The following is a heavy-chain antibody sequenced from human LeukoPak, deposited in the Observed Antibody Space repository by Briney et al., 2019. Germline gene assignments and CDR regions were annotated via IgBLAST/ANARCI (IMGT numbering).Heavy chain of an antibody. CDR2: INPNSGGT. Sequence: ASVKVSCKASGYTFTGYYMHWVRQAPGQGLEWMGWINPNSGGTNYAQKLQGRVTMTTDTSTSTAYMELRSLRSDDTAVYYCARDLGDDFWSGYYHSSGELDYWGQGTLVTVSS. J-gene: IGHJ4*02. CDR1: GYTFTGYY. D-gene: IGHD3-3*01. CDR3: ARDLGDDFWSGYYHSSGELDY. V-gene: IGHV1-2*02.